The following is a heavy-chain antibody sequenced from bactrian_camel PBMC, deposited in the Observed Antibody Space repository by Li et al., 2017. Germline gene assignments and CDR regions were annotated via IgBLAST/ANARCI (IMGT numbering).Heavy chain of an antibody. Sequence: HVQLVESGGGSVQTGGSLRLSCVVSGHSRGSNCVGWYRLPPGRAPAEREGIAAIRRSGGETWYAGSVKGRFTISRDNAESTVDLQLNSVRPEDTAMYYCAADYCSLYGERRYFLVNEYQYWGQGTQVTVS. CDR1: GHSRGSNC. D-gene: IGHD6*01. CDR3: AADYCSLYGERRYFLVNEYQY. V-gene: IGHV3-3*01. J-gene: IGHJ4*01. CDR2: IRRSGGET.